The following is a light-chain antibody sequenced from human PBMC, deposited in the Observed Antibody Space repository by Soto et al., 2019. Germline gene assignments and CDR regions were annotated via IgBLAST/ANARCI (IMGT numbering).Light chain of an antibody. J-gene: IGKJ5*01. Sequence: DIQMTQSPSAMSASVGDRVTITCRASQGISNHLVWFQQKPGKVPKRLIYDASSLQAGVPSRFSGSGSETDFTLTISSLQPEDFATYYCLHHHNFPLTFGQGTRLE. CDR3: LHHHNFPLT. CDR2: DAS. CDR1: QGISNH. V-gene: IGKV1-17*03.